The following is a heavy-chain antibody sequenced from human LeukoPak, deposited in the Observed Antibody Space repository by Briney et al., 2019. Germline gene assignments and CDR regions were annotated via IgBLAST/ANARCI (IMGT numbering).Heavy chain of an antibody. V-gene: IGHV4-4*02. J-gene: IGHJ5*02. Sequence: SETLSLTCAVSGGSIISNNWWSWVRQTPGKGLEWIGEIFHTGSTNYNPSLKSRVTILMDKSKNHFSLKLSSVTAADTAVYYCVRDGSPWGQGTWSPSPQ. CDR1: GGSIISNNW. D-gene: IGHD5-12*01. CDR3: VRDGSP. CDR2: IFHTGST.